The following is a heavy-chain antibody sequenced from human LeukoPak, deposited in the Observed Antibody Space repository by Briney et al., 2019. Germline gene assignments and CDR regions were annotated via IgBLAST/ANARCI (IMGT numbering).Heavy chain of an antibody. V-gene: IGHV1-2*02. CDR1: GYTFTSYY. Sequence: ASVKVSCKASGYTFTSYYMHWVRPAPGQGLEWMGWINPNSGGTNYAQKFQGRVTMTRDTSISTAYMELSRLRSDDTAVYYCARELDPSYYDSSGYYYWGQGTLVTVSS. CDR3: ARELDPSYYDSSGYYY. CDR2: INPNSGGT. D-gene: IGHD3-22*01. J-gene: IGHJ4*02.